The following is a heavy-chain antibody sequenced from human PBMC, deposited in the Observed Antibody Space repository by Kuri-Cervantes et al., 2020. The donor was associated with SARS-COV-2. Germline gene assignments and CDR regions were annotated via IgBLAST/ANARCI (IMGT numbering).Heavy chain of an antibody. CDR2: ISNSGSTI. D-gene: IGHD6-13*01. CDR1: GFTFSDYY. V-gene: IGHV3-11*01. Sequence: GGSLRLSCAASGFTFSDYYMSWIRQAPGKGLEWVSYISNSGSTIYYADSVKGRFTISRDNAKNSLYLQTNSLRAEDTAVYYCARGYSSSWYRGQASYWGQGTLVTVSS. J-gene: IGHJ4*02. CDR3: ARGYSSSWYRGQASY.